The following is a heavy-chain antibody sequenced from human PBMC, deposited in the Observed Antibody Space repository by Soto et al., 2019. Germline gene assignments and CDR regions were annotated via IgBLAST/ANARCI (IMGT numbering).Heavy chain of an antibody. Sequence: GGSLRLSCAASGCTFSTYGMHWVRQAPGKGLEWVALIWSDGTNKYYADSVKGRFTISRENAKNSLYLQMNSLRAGDTAVYYCARVGLPYCRSTSCYAFDIWGQGTMVTVSS. CDR3: ARVGLPYCRSTSCYAFDI. CDR1: GCTFSTYG. CDR2: IWSDGTNK. V-gene: IGHV3-33*01. J-gene: IGHJ3*02. D-gene: IGHD2-2*01.